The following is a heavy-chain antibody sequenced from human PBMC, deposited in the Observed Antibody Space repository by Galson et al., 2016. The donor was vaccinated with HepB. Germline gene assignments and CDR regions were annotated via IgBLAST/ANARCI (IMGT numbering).Heavy chain of an antibody. D-gene: IGHD6-13*01. V-gene: IGHV4-59*01. J-gene: IGHJ4*02. Sequence: SETLSLTCTVSGDSIGSSYWTWIRQSPGKGLEWIGYISHSGTTDYNPSLTSRVTISGDTSKNQFSLRLTSVTAADAAIYYCARVSSWYFMYWGQGALVTVSS. CDR1: GDSIGSSY. CDR3: ARVSSWYFMY. CDR2: ISHSGTT.